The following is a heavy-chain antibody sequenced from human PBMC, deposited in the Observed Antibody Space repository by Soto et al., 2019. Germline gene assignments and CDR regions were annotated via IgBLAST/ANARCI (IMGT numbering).Heavy chain of an antibody. Sequence: QVQLVQSGAEVKKPGASVKVSCKASGYTFTSYAMHWVRQAPGQRLEWMGWINAGNGNTKYSQKFQGRVTITRDTSASTAYMELSSLRSEDTAVYYCARAPLPLVKVLDPWGQGTLVTVSS. J-gene: IGHJ5*02. CDR3: ARAPLPLVKVLDP. CDR1: GYTFTSYA. D-gene: IGHD2-21*01. V-gene: IGHV1-3*01. CDR2: INAGNGNT.